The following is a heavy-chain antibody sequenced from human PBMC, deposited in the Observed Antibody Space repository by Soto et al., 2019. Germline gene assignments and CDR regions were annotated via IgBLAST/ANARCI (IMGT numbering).Heavy chain of an antibody. J-gene: IGHJ3*02. D-gene: IGHD2-8*01. CDR2: INPSGGST. CDR3: ARDRRYCTNGVCYRPDAFDI. V-gene: IGHV1-46*03. Sequence: ASVKVSCKASGYTFTSYYMHWVRQAPGQGLEWMGIINPSGGSTSYAQKFQGRVTMTRDTSTSTVYMELSSLRSEDTAVYYCARDRRYCTNGVCYRPDAFDIWGQGTMVTVSS. CDR1: GYTFTSYY.